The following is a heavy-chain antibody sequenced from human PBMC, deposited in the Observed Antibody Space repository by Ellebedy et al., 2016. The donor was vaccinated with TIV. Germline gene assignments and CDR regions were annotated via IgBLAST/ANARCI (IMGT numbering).Heavy chain of an antibody. J-gene: IGHJ4*02. D-gene: IGHD1-26*01. CDR2: IYWDDDK. CDR3: AHSPIVGAKGVFDY. V-gene: IGHV2-5*02. CDR1: GFSLSTSGVG. Sequence: SGPTLVKPTQTLTLTCTFSGFSLSTSGVGVGWIRQPPGKALEWLALIYWDDDKRYSPSLKSRLTITKDTSKNQVVLTMTNMDPVDTDTYYCAHSPIVGAKGVFDYWGQGTLVTVSS.